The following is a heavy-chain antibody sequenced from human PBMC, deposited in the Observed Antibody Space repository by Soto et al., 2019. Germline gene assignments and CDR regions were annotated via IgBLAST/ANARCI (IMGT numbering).Heavy chain of an antibody. D-gene: IGHD6-13*01. CDR2: MNPNSGNT. CDR1: GYTFTSYD. V-gene: IGHV1-8*01. Sequence: ASVKVSCKASGYTFTSYDINWVRQATGQGLEWMGWMNPNSGNTDYAQKFQGRVTMTRNTPISTAYMELSSLRSEDTAVYYCARERSAAGAGWFDPWGQGTLVTSPQ. CDR3: ARERSAAGAGWFDP. J-gene: IGHJ5*02.